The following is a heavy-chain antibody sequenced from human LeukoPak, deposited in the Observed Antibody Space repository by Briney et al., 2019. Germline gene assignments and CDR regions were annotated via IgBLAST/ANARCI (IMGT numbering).Heavy chain of an antibody. CDR2: IIPIFGTA. D-gene: IGHD6-19*01. J-gene: IGHJ4*02. CDR3: ARVLYSSGWYFDY. CDR1: GGTFSSYA. Sequence: GASVKVSCKASGGTFSSYAISWVRHAPGQGLEWMGGIIPIFGTANYAQKFQGRVTITTDESTSTAYMELSSLRSEDTAVYYCARVLYSSGWYFDYWGQGTLVTVSS. V-gene: IGHV1-69*05.